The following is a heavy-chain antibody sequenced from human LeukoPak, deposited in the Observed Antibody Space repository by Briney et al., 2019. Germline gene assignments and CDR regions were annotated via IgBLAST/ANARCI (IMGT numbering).Heavy chain of an antibody. CDR3: ARGGWWIQAPDY. CDR2: IYHSGST. V-gene: IGHV4-30-2*05. Sequence: PSQTLSLTCTVSGGSISSGGYYWSWIRQPPGKGLEWIGYIYHSGSTYYNPSLKSRVTISVDTSKNQFSLKLSSVTAADTAVYYCARGGWWIQAPDYWGQGTLVTVSS. D-gene: IGHD2-15*01. J-gene: IGHJ4*02. CDR1: GGSISSGGYY.